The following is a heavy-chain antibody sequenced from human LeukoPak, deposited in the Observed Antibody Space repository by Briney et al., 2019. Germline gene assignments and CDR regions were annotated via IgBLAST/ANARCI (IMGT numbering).Heavy chain of an antibody. J-gene: IGHJ5*02. V-gene: IGHV3-23*01. CDR2: ISGSGGST. CDR1: GISFSSYA. CDR3: ARGTSPFDP. Sequence: GGSLRLSCAASGISFSSYAMSWVRQAPGKGLEWVSAISGSGGSTYYADSVKGRFTISRDNSKNTLYLQMNSLRDEDTAVYYCARGTSPFDPWGRGTLVTVSS.